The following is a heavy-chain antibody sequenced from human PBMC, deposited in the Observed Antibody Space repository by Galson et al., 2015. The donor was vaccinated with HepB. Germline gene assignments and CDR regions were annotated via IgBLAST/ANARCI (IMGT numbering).Heavy chain of an antibody. CDR3: ARRDGYNRAFGH. CDR1: GFSLSTSGVG. J-gene: IGHJ4*02. D-gene: IGHD3-22*01. Sequence: PALVKPTQTLTLTCTFSGFSLSTSGVGVGWIRQPPGKAPEWLALIYWDDDKRYSPSLRNRLTITKDTSRKQVVLTMTNMDPVDTATYYCARRDGYNRAFGHWGPGTLVTVSS. CDR2: IYWDDDK. V-gene: IGHV2-5*02.